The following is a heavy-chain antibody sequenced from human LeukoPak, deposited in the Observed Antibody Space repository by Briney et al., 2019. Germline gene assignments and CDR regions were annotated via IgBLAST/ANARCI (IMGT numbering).Heavy chain of an antibody. CDR3: ARDYDSSGYYYVDAFDI. D-gene: IGHD3-22*01. CDR1: GYTFTSYY. Sequence: ASVKVSCKASGYTFTSYYMHWVRQAPGQGLEWMGWISAYNGNTNYAQRLQGRVTMTTDTSTSTAYMELRSLRSDDTAVYYCARDYDSSGYYYVDAFDIWGQGTIVTVSS. V-gene: IGHV1-18*04. CDR2: ISAYNGNT. J-gene: IGHJ3*02.